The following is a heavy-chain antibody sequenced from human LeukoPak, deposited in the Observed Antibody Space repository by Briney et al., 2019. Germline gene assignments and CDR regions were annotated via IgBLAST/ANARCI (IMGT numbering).Heavy chain of an antibody. J-gene: IGHJ4*02. Sequence: GGSLRLSCAASGFTFSSYWMHWVRQAPGKGLVWVSRINSDGSITSYADSVKGRFTISRDNPKNTLYLQMNSLRAEDTAVYYCARGGSXYPXDYXXXGTLVTVXS. D-gene: IGHD1-26*01. V-gene: IGHV3-74*01. CDR3: ARGGSXYPXDY. CDR2: INSDGSIT. CDR1: GFTFSSYW.